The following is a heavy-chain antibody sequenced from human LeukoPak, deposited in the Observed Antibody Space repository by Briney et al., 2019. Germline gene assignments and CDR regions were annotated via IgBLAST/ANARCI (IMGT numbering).Heavy chain of an antibody. V-gene: IGHV4-4*07. Sequence: PSETVSLTCTVSGGSISSYYWSWIRQPAGKGLEWIGRIYTSGSTNYNPSLKSRVTMSVDTSKNQFSLKLSSVTAADTAVYYCARTSYSGSYYGPLGYWGQGTLVTVSS. J-gene: IGHJ4*02. CDR2: IYTSGST. CDR3: ARTSYSGSYYGPLGY. D-gene: IGHD1-26*01. CDR1: GGSISSYY.